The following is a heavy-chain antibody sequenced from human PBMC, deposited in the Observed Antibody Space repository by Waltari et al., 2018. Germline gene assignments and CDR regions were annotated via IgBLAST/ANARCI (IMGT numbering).Heavy chain of an antibody. CDR1: GGSFSGYY. CDR2: INHSGST. J-gene: IGHJ4*02. V-gene: IGHV4-34*01. Sequence: QVQLQQWGAGLLKPSETLSLTCAVYGGSFSGYYWSWIRQPPGKGLEWIGEINHSGSTNYNPTLKSRVTISVDTSKNQCSLKLSSVTAADTAVYYCARGSFRYYDFWSGYFQNHFDYWGQGTLVTVSS. D-gene: IGHD3-3*01. CDR3: ARGSFRYYDFWSGYFQNHFDY.